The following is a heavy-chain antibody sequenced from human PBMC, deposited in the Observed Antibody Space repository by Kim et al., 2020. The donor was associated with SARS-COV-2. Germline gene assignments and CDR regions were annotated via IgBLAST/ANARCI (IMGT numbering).Heavy chain of an antibody. Sequence: GGSLRLSCAASGFTFSNAWMSWVRQAPGKGLEWVGRIKSKTDGGTTDYAAPVKGRFTIARDDSKNTLYLQMNSLKTEDTAVYYCTTDLHDYGDYDYWGQGTLVTVSS. CDR3: TTDLHDYGDYDY. CDR1: GFTFSNAW. CDR2: IKSKTDGGTT. D-gene: IGHD4-17*01. V-gene: IGHV3-15*01. J-gene: IGHJ4*02.